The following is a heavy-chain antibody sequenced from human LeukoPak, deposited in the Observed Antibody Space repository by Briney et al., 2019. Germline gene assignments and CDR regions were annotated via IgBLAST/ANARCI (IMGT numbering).Heavy chain of an antibody. Sequence: PGGSLRLSCAASGFTFSSYGMHWVRQAPGKGLEWVAVISFDGTNKFYADSVKGRFTISRDNSKKTVYLQMNSLRAEDTAIYYCAKDLGWELPGTFDYWGQGTLVTVSS. D-gene: IGHD1-26*01. CDR1: GFTFSSYG. CDR2: ISFDGTNK. J-gene: IGHJ4*02. V-gene: IGHV3-30*18. CDR3: AKDLGWELPGTFDY.